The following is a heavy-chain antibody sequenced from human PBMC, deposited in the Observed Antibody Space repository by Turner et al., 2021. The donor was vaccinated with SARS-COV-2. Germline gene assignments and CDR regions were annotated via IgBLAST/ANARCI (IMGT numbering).Heavy chain of an antibody. CDR3: ATGYAYCGGDCSIHY. V-gene: IGHV1-24*01. J-gene: IGHJ4*02. D-gene: IGHD2-21*02. CDR2: FDPEDAET. Sequence: QVQLVQSGAEVKKPGASVKVSCKVSGYTLTELSMHWVRQAPGKGLELMGGFDPEDAETIYAPKFQGRVTMTEDTSTDTAYMELSSLRSEDTAVYYCATGYAYCGGDCSIHYWGQGTLVTVSS. CDR1: GYTLTELS.